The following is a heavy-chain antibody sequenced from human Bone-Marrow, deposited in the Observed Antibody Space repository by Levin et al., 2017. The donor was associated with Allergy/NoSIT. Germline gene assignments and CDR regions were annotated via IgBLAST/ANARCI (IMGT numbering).Heavy chain of an antibody. J-gene: IGHJ6*02. CDR2: IYYSGST. CDR1: GGSISSYY. CDR3: AGGGADITMVRGRYYYYGMDV. V-gene: IGHV4-59*01. Sequence: PSETLSLTCTVSGGSISSYYWSWIRQPPGKGLEWIGYIYYSGSTNYNPSLKSRVTISVDTSKNQFSLKLSSVTAADTAVYYCAGGGADITMVRGRYYYYGMDVWGQGTTVTVSS. D-gene: IGHD3-10*01.